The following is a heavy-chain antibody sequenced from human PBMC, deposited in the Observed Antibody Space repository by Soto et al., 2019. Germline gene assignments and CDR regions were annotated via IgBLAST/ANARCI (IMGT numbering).Heavy chain of an antibody. CDR2: INHSGGT. J-gene: IGHJ5*02. CDR3: ARKSRGYYDFWSGYLHNWFDP. D-gene: IGHD3-3*01. CDR1: GGSFSGYY. V-gene: IGHV4-34*01. Sequence: SETLSLTCAVYGGSFSGYYWSWIRQPPGKGLEWIGEINHSGGTNYNPSLKSRVTISVDTSKNQFSLKLSSVTAADTAVYYCARKSRGYYDFWSGYLHNWFDPWGQGTLVTVSS.